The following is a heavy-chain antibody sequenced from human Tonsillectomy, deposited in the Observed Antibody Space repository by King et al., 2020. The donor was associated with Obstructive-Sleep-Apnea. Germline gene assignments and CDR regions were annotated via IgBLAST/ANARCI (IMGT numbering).Heavy chain of an antibody. CDR2: ISGSGGST. Sequence: VQLVESGGGLVQPGGSLRLSCAASGFTFSSYAMRWVRQAPGKGLEWGSGISGSGGSTYYADSVKGRFTISRDNSKNTLYLQMNSLRPEDTAVYYCAKALRGPMVRGVPSMIDCWGQGTLVTVSS. CDR1: GFTFSSYA. CDR3: AKALRGPMVRGVPSMIDC. J-gene: IGHJ4*02. V-gene: IGHV3-23*04. D-gene: IGHD3-10*01.